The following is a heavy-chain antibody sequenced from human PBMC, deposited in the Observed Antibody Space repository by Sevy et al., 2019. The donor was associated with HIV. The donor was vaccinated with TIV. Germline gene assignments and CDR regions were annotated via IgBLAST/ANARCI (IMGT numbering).Heavy chain of an antibody. V-gene: IGHV3-7*03. CDR2: IKKDGSEK. D-gene: IGHD7-27*01. Sequence: GGSLRLSCAASGFTFSNYWMTWVRQAPGKGLEWVANIKKDGSEKYYVHSVKGRFTISRDNAKNSLYLQMNSLRAEDTAVYYCARDCNSLTCLWGLDVWGQGTTVTVSS. J-gene: IGHJ6*02. CDR1: GFTFSNYW. CDR3: ARDCNSLTCLWGLDV.